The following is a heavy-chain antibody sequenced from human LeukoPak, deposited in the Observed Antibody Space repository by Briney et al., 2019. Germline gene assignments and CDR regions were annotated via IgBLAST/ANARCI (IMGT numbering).Heavy chain of an antibody. CDR1: GFTFNNYA. J-gene: IGHJ6*02. Sequence: GGSLRLSCAASGFTFNNYAMSWVRQAPGKGLGWVSAISNSGGATYYADSVKGRFTISRDNSKNTLFLHMNGLRVEDTAVYYCAKAPPAATKYYYGMDVWGQGTTVTVSS. CDR3: AKAPPAATKYYYGMDV. V-gene: IGHV3-23*01. CDR2: ISNSGGAT. D-gene: IGHD2-2*01.